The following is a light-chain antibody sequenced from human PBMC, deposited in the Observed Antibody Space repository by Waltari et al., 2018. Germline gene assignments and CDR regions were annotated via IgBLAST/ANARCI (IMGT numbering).Light chain of an antibody. CDR1: QGISTY. CDR2: AAA. V-gene: IGKV1-9*01. CDR3: QQIKSYPIT. J-gene: IGKJ4*01. Sequence: DIQLTQSPSFLSSSLGDRVNISCRASQGISTYLAWFQQKPGKAPRRLIYAAAILQGGVPSRFSGSGSGTDFTLTISSLQPEDFGTYYCQQIKSYPITFGGGTKVEVK.